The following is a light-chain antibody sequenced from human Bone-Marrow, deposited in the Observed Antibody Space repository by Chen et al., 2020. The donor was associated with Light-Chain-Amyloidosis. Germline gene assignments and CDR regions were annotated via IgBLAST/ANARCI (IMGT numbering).Light chain of an antibody. J-gene: IGLJ3*02. V-gene: IGLV6-57*01. CDR2: EDD. CDR3: QSYQGSSQGV. CDR1: SGSIATNY. Sequence: NFMLTQPHSVSESPGKTVIISCTRSSGSIATNYVQWYQQRPGSSPTTVIYEDDQRPSGVPERFSGSIDRSSNSASLTISELKTEDEADYYCQSYQGSSQGVFGGGTKLTVL.